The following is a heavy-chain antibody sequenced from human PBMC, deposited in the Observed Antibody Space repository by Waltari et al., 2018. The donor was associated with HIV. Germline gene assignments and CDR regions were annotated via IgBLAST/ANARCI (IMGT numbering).Heavy chain of an antibody. CDR2: ISRGSSYS. Sequence: EVRLVQSGGGLVKQGESLTLSCTAPVFNVYLFSMTWVRLAPGKGLEWVSSISRGSSYSYYSDAVKGRFTVSRDNAKNSLLLQLNTLTAEDTALYYCVGDRTSLTTGDFESWGQGAPVTVSS. CDR1: VFNVYLFS. CDR3: VGDRTSLTTGDFES. V-gene: IGHV3-21*02. J-gene: IGHJ4*02. D-gene: IGHD3-10*01.